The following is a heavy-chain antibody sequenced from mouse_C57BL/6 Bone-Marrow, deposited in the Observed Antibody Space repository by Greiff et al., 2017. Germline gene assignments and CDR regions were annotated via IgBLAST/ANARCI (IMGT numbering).Heavy chain of an antibody. CDR2: IYPGDGDT. Sequence: VQLQQSGAELVKPGASVKISCKASGYAFSSYWMNWVKQRPGKGLEWIGQIYPGDGDTNYNGKFKGKATLTADKSSSTAYMQLSSLTSEDSAVYFCGREGTTVVAHWYFDVWGTGTTVTVSS. CDR3: GREGTTVVAHWYFDV. V-gene: IGHV1-80*01. J-gene: IGHJ1*03. CDR1: GYAFSSYW. D-gene: IGHD1-1*01.